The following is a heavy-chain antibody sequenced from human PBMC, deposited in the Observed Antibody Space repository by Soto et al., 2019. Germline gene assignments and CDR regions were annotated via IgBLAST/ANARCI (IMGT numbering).Heavy chain of an antibody. CDR2: IYYSGST. V-gene: IGHV4-39*01. Sequence: SETLSLTCTVSGGSISSSSYYWGWIRQPPGKGLEWIGSIYYSGSTYYNPSLKSRVTISGDTSKNQFSLKRSSVTAADTAVYYCARGGYSSSSSPFDYWGQGTLVTVSS. D-gene: IGHD6-6*01. CDR1: GGSISSSSYY. CDR3: ARGGYSSSSSPFDY. J-gene: IGHJ4*02.